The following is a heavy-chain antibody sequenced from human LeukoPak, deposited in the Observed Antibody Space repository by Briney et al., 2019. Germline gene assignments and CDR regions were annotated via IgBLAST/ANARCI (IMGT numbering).Heavy chain of an antibody. CDR1: GLTVSSNY. Sequence: PGGSLRLSCAASGLTVSSNYMNWVRQAPGKGLEWVSGIYSGGYTYYADSVKGRFTISRDISKNTLYLQMNSLRAEDTAVYYCARGGTVAGNPGLFDYWGQGTLVTVSS. CDR2: IYSGGYT. D-gene: IGHD6-19*01. V-gene: IGHV3-53*01. J-gene: IGHJ4*02. CDR3: ARGGTVAGNPGLFDY.